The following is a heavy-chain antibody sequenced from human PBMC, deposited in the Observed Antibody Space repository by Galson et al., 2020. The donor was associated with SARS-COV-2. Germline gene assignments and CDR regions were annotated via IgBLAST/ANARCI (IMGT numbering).Heavy chain of an antibody. D-gene: IGHD3-16*01. Sequence: SETLSLTCTVSGDSITVYYWSWIRQPPGKGLEWIGHVFHSGSTNYKSSLKSRVTISVETSKNQFSLKLSSVTAADTAVYYCARRNYADAFDFWGKGTMVSVYS. CDR1: GDSITVYY. V-gene: IGHV4-59*08. J-gene: IGHJ3*01. CDR2: VFHSGST. CDR3: ARRNYADAFDF.